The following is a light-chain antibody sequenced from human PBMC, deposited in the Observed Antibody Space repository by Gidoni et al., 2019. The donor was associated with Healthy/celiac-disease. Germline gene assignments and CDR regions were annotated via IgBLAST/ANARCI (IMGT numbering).Light chain of an antibody. CDR3: QQYYSTPGLT. CDR2: WAS. CDR1: QSVLYSSNNKNY. V-gene: IGKV4-1*01. Sequence: DIVMTQSPDSLAVSLGERATINCKSSQSVLYSSNNKNYLAWYQQKPGQHPKLLIYWASTRESGVPDRFSGSGSGTDFTLTISSLQAEDVAVYYCQQYYSTPGLTFXGXTKVEIK. J-gene: IGKJ4*01.